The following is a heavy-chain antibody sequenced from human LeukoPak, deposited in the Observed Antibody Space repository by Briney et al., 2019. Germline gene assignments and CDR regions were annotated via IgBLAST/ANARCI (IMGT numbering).Heavy chain of an antibody. V-gene: IGHV3-23*01. CDR2: ISGSGGST. J-gene: IGHJ4*02. Sequence: AGGSLRLSCAASGFTFSSYAMSWVRQAPGKGLEWVSAISGSGGSTYYADSVKGRFTISSDNSKKTLHLQMNSLRADDTAVYYCAKNGGIYDFVWGSYRYYFDYWGQGTLVTVSS. D-gene: IGHD3-16*02. CDR3: AKNGGIYDFVWGSYRYYFDY. CDR1: GFTFSSYA.